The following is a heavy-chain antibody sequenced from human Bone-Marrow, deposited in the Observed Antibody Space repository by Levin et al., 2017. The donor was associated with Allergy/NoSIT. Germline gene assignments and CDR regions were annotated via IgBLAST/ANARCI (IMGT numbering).Heavy chain of an antibody. CDR1: GFTFSDYY. CDR2: ISSSSSYT. Sequence: SGGSLRLSCAASGFTFSDYYMSWIRQAPGKGLEWVSYISSSSSYTNYADSVKGRFTISRDNAKNSLYLQMNSLRAEDTAVYYCARDLDNRGWFDPWGQGTLVTVSS. V-gene: IGHV3-11*05. CDR3: ARDLDNRGWFDP. D-gene: IGHD2-2*03. J-gene: IGHJ5*02.